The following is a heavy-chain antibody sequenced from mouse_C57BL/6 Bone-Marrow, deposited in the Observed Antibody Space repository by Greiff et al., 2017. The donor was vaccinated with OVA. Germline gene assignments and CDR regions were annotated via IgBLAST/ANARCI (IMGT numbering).Heavy chain of an antibody. Sequence: VQLKESGPSLVRPSQTLSLTCTVTGFSINSDCYWIWIRQFPGNKLEYIGYTFYSGINYYNPSLESRTYITRDTSKNQFSLKLSSVTTEDTATYSCARGLRDYYAMDYWGQGTSVTVSS. CDR2: TFYSGIN. J-gene: IGHJ4*01. CDR1: GFSINSDCY. V-gene: IGHV3-3*01. CDR3: ARGLRDYYAMDY.